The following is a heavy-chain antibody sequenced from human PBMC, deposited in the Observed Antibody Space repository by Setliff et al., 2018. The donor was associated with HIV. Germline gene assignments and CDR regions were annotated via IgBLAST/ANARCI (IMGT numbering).Heavy chain of an antibody. Sequence: SETLSLTCPVSGGSISSGSHYWSWIRQPAGKGLEWIGIIYPSGRTNYNPPHKSRVTISVNRSKNQFSLNLSSVTAADTALYYCASLFHDTSAPWLYYFDYWGQGTLVTVSS. CDR1: GGSISSGSHY. V-gene: IGHV4-61*02. J-gene: IGHJ4*02. D-gene: IGHD3-22*01. CDR2: IYPSGRT. CDR3: ASLFHDTSAPWLYYFDY.